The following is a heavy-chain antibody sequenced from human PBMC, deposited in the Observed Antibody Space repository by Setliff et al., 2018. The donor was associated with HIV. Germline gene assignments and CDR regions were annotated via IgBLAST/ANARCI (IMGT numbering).Heavy chain of an antibody. V-gene: IGHV4-31*03. D-gene: IGHD5-18*01. CDR3: ARTTLVDTAMVNYYYYMDV. Sequence: SETLSLTCTVSGDSISSSIYYWSWIRQHPGKGLEWIGYIYNSGGTYYNPSLKSRITISLDTSKNQFSLRLTSVTAADTAVYYCARTTLVDTAMVNYYYYMDVWGKGTTVTVSS. CDR1: GDSISSSIYY. CDR2: IYNSGGT. J-gene: IGHJ6*03.